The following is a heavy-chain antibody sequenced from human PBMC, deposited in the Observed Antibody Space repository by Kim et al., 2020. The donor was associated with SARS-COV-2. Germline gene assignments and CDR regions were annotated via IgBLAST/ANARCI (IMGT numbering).Heavy chain of an antibody. D-gene: IGHD6-13*01. Sequence: GGSLRLSCSASGFTFSTYAMHWVRQAPGKGLEYVSSIRSNGGSTYYAASVKGRITISRDNSKNTLYLQMSSLITEDTAVYFCVKGGASSWYYFDYWGQGTLVTVSS. J-gene: IGHJ4*02. V-gene: IGHV3-64D*06. CDR3: VKGGASSWYYFDY. CDR1: GFTFSTYA. CDR2: IRSNGGST.